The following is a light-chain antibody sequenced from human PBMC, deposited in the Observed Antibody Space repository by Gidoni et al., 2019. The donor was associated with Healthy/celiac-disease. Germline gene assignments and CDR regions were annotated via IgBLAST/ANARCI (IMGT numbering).Light chain of an antibody. Sequence: DIQMTQSPSSLSASVADRVTITCQASQDISNYLNWYQQKPGKAPKLLIYDASNLETGVPSRFSGSGSGTDFTLNISSLEAEDIATYYCKQYVKLPALSFGGGTKVEIK. CDR2: DAS. CDR1: QDISNY. V-gene: IGKV1-33*01. CDR3: KQYVKLPALS. J-gene: IGKJ4*01.